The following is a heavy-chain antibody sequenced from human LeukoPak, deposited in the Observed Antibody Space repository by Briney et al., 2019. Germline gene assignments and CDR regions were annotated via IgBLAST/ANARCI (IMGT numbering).Heavy chain of an antibody. CDR3: AKGTLYYGSGSYYKIDY. CDR1: GFTFDDYA. D-gene: IGHD3-10*01. Sequence: GGSLRLSCAASGFTFDDYAMHWVRQAPGKGLEWVSGISWNSGSIGYADSVKGRFTISRDNAKNSLYLQMNSLRAEDTAVYYCAKGTLYYGSGSYYKIDYWGQGTLVTVSS. J-gene: IGHJ4*02. CDR2: ISWNSGSI. V-gene: IGHV3-9*01.